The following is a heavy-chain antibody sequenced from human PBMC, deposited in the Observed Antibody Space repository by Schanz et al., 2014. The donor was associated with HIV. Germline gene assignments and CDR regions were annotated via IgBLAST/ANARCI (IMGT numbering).Heavy chain of an antibody. J-gene: IGHJ6*02. CDR3: ARKMSISNQWLRALYSNYGMDV. V-gene: IGHV1-8*01. CDR1: GGTFSSYD. D-gene: IGHD5-12*01. Sequence: QVPVVQSGAEVKKPGSSVKVSCKASGGTFSSYDINWVRQATGQGLEWMGWMNPNSGNTGFAQKFQGRVTMTRNTSINTAYMEVSGLKSEDTAVYYCARKMSISNQWLRALYSNYGMDVWGQGTTVTVSS. CDR2: MNPNSGNT.